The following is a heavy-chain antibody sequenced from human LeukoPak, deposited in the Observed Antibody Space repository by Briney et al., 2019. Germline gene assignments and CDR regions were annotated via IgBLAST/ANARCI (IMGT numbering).Heavy chain of an antibody. CDR3: ARDFWSGYSDSDGYLQH. CDR1: GYTFTGYY. Sequence: ASVKVSCKASGYTFTGYYLHWVRQAPGQGLEWMGWINPNSGGTNYAQNFQGRFTMTRDTSITTAYMELSRLTSDDTAVYYCARDFWSGYSDSDGYLQHWGQGTLVTVSS. CDR2: INPNSGGT. D-gene: IGHD1-26*01. J-gene: IGHJ1*01. V-gene: IGHV1-2*02.